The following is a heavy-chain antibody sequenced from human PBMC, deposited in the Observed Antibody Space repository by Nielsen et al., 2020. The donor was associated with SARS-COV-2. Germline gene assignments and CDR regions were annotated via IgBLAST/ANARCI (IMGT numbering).Heavy chain of an antibody. CDR1: GFSFSSYG. Sequence: GESLKISCAASGFSFSSYGMHWVRQAPGKGLVWVSRINDDGSSTVYADSVKGRFTISRDNAKSTLYLQMNSLRAEDTAVYYCARDNLYSNYYYYYGLDVWGQGTAVTVSS. CDR3: ARDNLYSNYYYYYGLDV. J-gene: IGHJ6*02. D-gene: IGHD4-11*01. V-gene: IGHV3-74*01. CDR2: INDDGSST.